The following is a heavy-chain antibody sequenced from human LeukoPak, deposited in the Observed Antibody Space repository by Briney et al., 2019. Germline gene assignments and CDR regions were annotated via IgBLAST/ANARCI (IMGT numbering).Heavy chain of an antibody. CDR3: ARHRGPHVPMSYYYYMDV. Sequence: GESLKISCKASGYRFTNYWIGWVRQMPGKGLEWMGIIYPGDSDTRYSPSFQGQVTISADKSINTAYLQWSSLQASDTAMYHCARHRGPHVPMSYYYYMDVWGKGTTVTVSS. D-gene: IGHD3-10*01. CDR1: GYRFTNYW. CDR2: IYPGDSDT. J-gene: IGHJ6*03. V-gene: IGHV5-51*01.